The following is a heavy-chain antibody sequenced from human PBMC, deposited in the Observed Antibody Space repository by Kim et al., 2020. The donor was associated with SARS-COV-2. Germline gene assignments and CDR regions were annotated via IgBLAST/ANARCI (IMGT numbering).Heavy chain of an antibody. J-gene: IGHJ4*02. D-gene: IGHD3-10*01. Sequence: YAQSLQGRVTMTADTSTSTAYRELRSLRSDDTAVYYCARAVVRGITASGYWGQGTLVTVSS. V-gene: IGHV1-18*01. CDR3: ARAVVRGITASGY.